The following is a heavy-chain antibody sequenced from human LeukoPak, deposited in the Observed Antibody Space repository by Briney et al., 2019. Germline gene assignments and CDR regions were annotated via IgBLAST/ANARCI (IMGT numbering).Heavy chain of an antibody. CDR3: ASGSLVVGTSAFDI. V-gene: IGHV4-61*01. D-gene: IGHD2-15*01. CDR1: GGFVSIGNYY. J-gene: IGHJ3*02. CDR2: IYYSGST. Sequence: SETLSLTCTVSGGFVSIGNYYWSCIRQPPGKGLEWIGYIYYSGSTNYNPSLKSRVTISVDTSKNQFSLKLTSVTPADTAVYYCASGSLVVGTSAFDIWGQGTMVTVSS.